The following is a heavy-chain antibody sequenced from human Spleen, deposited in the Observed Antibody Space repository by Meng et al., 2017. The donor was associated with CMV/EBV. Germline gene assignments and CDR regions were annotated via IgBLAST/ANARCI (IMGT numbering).Heavy chain of an antibody. CDR2: IYFSGVT. Sequence: VSGASIPHGGYYWSWIRQHPERGLEWIGFIYFSGVTYYNPSLKSRITISVGASKRQFFLKLNSVTAADTAVYYCAKTDSREGGFDSWGQGTLVTVSS. D-gene: IGHD1-1*01. CDR1: GASIPHGGYY. J-gene: IGHJ4*02. V-gene: IGHV4-31*02. CDR3: AKTDSREGGFDS.